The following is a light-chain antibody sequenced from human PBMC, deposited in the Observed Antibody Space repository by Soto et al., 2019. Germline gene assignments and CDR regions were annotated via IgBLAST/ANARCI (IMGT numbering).Light chain of an antibody. V-gene: IGKV3-15*01. J-gene: IGKJ4*01. CDR2: GAS. CDR1: QSVSSN. Sequence: EIVMTQSPATLSVSPGERATLSCRASQSVSSNLSWYQHKPGQAPRLLIYGASTRATGIPARFSGSGSGTEFTLTISSLQSEDFAVYYCQRYNNWPPVTFGGGTKVDI. CDR3: QRYNNWPPVT.